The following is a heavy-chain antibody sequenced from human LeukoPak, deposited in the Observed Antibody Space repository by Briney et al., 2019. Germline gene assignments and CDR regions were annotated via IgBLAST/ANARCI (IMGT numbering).Heavy chain of an antibody. CDR2: IYYSGST. D-gene: IGHD5-18*01. V-gene: IGHV4-59*01. CDR1: GGSISSYY. J-gene: IGHJ3*02. CDR3: AREMGTAMAPDAFDI. Sequence: PSETLSLTCTVSGGSISSYYWSWIRQPPGKGLEWIGYIYYSGSTNYNPSLKSRVTISVDTSKNQFSLKLSSVTAADTALYYCAREMGTAMAPDAFDIWGQGTMVTVSS.